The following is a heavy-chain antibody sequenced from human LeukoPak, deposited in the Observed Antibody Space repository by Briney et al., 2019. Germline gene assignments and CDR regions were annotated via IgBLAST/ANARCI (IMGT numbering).Heavy chain of an antibody. CDR3: TSGDTGTIDY. J-gene: IGHJ4*02. CDR1: GGSIRSYY. Sequence: SETLSLTCTVSGGSIRSYYWSWIRQPPGKGLELIGYIHYTGITYYNPSLKSQVTISVDMSKNQISLKPTSVTAADTAVYYCTSGDTGTIDYWGQGTLVTVSS. CDR2: IHYTGIT. V-gene: IGHV4-59*01. D-gene: IGHD4-17*01.